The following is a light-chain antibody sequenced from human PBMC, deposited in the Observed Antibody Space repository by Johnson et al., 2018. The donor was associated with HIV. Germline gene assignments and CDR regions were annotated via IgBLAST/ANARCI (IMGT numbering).Light chain of an antibody. J-gene: IGLJ1*01. CDR3: GTWDSSLRVGF. CDR1: SSNIGNNY. V-gene: IGLV1-51*01. Sequence: QSVLTQPPSVSAAPGQKVTISCSGSSSNIGNNYVSWYQQLPGTAPKLLIYDNNKRPSGIPDRFSGSKSGKSATLGITGLQTGDEAEYYCGTWDSSLRVGFFGTGTKVTVL. CDR2: DNN.